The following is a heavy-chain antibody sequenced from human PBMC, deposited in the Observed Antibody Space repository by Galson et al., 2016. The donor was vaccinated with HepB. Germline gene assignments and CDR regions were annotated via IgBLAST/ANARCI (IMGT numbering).Heavy chain of an antibody. CDR3: AKQGREGYYSFRGMDV. CDR2: ISFDGSNR. Sequence: SLRLSCAASGFTFSSYGMHWARQAPGKGLEWVAVISFDGSNRYYADSVKGRFTISRDNSKNTLYLQMNSLRAEDTAVYYCAKQGREGYYSFRGMDVWGKGTTVTVSS. V-gene: IGHV3-30*18. J-gene: IGHJ6*04. D-gene: IGHD3-10*01. CDR1: GFTFSSYG.